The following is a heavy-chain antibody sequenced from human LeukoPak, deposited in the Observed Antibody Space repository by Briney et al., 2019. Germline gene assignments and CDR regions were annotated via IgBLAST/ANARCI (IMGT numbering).Heavy chain of an antibody. CDR1: GYTFTSYY. Sequence: ASVKVSCKASGYTFTSYYMHWVRQAPGQGLEWMGIINPSGGSTSYAQKFQGRVTMTRDTSTSTVYMELSSLRSEDTAVYYCARGGIAAAEGLRQDYWGQGTLVTVSS. D-gene: IGHD6-13*01. V-gene: IGHV1-46*01. J-gene: IGHJ4*02. CDR2: INPSGGST. CDR3: ARGGIAAAEGLRQDY.